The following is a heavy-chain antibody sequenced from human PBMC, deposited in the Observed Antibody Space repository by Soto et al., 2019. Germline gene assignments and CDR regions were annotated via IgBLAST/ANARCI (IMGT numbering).Heavy chain of an antibody. J-gene: IGHJ1*01. Sequence: QVQLQQSGPGLVKPSQTLSLTCAIYGDSVSSTTAAWNWIRQSPSRGIEWLGRTYYRSKWSHDYEVSVKSRRTINPDTTKSHFSLQFNSVTPEDTAVYYCGRSGYFDEYRQHWGQGTQVTVSS. D-gene: IGHD3-3*01. CDR2: TYYRSKWSH. CDR1: GDSVSSTTAA. V-gene: IGHV6-1*01. CDR3: GRSGYFDEYRQH.